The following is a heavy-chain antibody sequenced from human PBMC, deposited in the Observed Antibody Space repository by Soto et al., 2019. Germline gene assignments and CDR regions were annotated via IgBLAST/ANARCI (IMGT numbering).Heavy chain of an antibody. CDR1: GFTFSSYS. J-gene: IGHJ6*02. V-gene: IGHV3-21*01. CDR3: ARDSVAMEFYYYYYGMDV. CDR2: ISSSSSSI. Sequence: GGSLRLSCAASGFTFSSYSMNWVRQAPGKGLEWVSSISSSSSSIYYADSVKGRFTISRDNAKNSLYLQMNSLRAEDTAVYYCARDSVAMEFYYYYYGMDVWGQGTTVTAP. D-gene: IGHD5-12*01.